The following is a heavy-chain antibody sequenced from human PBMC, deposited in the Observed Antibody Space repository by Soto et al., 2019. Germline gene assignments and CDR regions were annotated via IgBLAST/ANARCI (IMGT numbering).Heavy chain of an antibody. CDR1: GFTVSSGY. J-gene: IGHJ5*01. V-gene: IGHV3-53*05. CDR2: LFSGGSS. CDR3: ARDTYSSGWYDF. D-gene: IGHD6-19*01. Sequence: LRLSCAASGFTVSSGYISWVRQAPGKGLEWISVLFSGGSSYYADSVKGRFTISRDNSKNTLSLEMSSLRLEDTAVYFCARDTYSSGWYDFWGQGTLVTVSS.